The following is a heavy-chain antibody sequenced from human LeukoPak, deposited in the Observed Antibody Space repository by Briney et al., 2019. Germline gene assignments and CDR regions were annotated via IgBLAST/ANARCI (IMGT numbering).Heavy chain of an antibody. CDR1: GGSLSGYY. V-gene: IGHV4-34*01. J-gene: IGHJ5*02. CDR3: ARVRITMVRGANNWFDP. D-gene: IGHD3-10*01. Sequence: SETLSLTCAVYGGSLSGYYWSWIRQPPGKGLEWIGEINRSGSINYSPSLKSRVTISLDTSNSQFSLKLSSVTAADTAVYYCARVRITMVRGANNWFDPWGQGTLVTVSS. CDR2: INRSGSI.